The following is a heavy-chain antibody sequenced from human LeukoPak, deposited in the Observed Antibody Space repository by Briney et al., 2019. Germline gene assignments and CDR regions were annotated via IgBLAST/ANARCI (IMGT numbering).Heavy chain of an antibody. CDR1: GFTFSSYG. D-gene: IGHD6-13*01. CDR3: ASNRIAAAGNWFDP. J-gene: IGHJ5*02. V-gene: IGHV3-30*12. CDR2: ISFDGTDA. Sequence: PGGSLRLSCAASGFTFSSYGMHWVRQAPGKGLEWVAVISFDGTDAFYADSVKGRFTISRDNAKNSLYLQMNSLRAEDTALYYCASNRIAAAGNWFDPWGQGTLVTVSS.